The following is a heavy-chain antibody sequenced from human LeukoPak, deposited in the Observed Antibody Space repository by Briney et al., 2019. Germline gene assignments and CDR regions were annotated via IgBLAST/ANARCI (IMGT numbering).Heavy chain of an antibody. V-gene: IGHV3-7*01. J-gene: IGHJ4*02. CDR1: GFIFTNYF. CDR3: ATDRGWRTSGYYLYYFEY. D-gene: IGHD3-3*01. CDR2: IKHDVSEK. Sequence: GGSLRLSCAASGFIFTNYFMSWVRQAPGKGLEWVASIKHDVSEKYYVDSVRSRFTISRDNTMNSLYLQMSSLRAEDTAVYYCATDRGWRTSGYYLYYFEYWGQGTLVTYSS.